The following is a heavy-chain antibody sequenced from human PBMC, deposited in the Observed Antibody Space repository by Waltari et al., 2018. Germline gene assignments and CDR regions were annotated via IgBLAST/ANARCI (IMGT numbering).Heavy chain of an antibody. Sequence: QVQLVQSGAEVKKPGASVKVSCKASGYTFTGYYMHWVRQAPGQGLEWMGRINPNRGGTNYAQKFQGRVTMTRDTSISTAYMELSRLRSDDTAVYYCAREGAPGIAAAGTAWFDPWGQGTLVTVSS. CDR2: INPNRGGT. V-gene: IGHV1-2*06. D-gene: IGHD6-13*01. CDR3: AREGAPGIAAAGTAWFDP. J-gene: IGHJ5*02. CDR1: GYTFTGYY.